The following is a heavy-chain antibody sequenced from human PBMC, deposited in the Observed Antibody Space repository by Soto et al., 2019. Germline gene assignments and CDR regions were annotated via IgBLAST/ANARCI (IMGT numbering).Heavy chain of an antibody. V-gene: IGHV4-34*01. CDR1: GGSSSGYF. CDR3: ARGLRKSSDIVTNQRKTWFDP. D-gene: IGHD3-9*01. J-gene: IGHJ5*02. CDR2: ITHSGST. Sequence: PSETLSFTCAVYGGSSSGYFWSWVRQPPGKVQEGIGEITHSGSTNYNPSLKSRVTISADTSKNPFSLKLSSVPAADTAVYYCARGLRKSSDIVTNQRKTWFDPWGHGTLFTVSS.